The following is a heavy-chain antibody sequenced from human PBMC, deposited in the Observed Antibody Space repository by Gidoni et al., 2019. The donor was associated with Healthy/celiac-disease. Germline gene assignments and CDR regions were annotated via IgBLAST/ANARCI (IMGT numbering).Heavy chain of an antibody. V-gene: IGHV4-61*01. CDR3: AIDRDAAFDI. D-gene: IGHD3-10*01. CDR1: GGSVSSGSYY. Sequence: QVQMQESGPGLVKPSETLSLTCTVPGGSVSSGSYYWSWIRQPTGKGLEWIGYSYYSWRTNYNPSLKSRVTIAVDTSKNQFSLKLSSGTAADTAVYYCAIDRDAAFDICGQGTMVTVS. J-gene: IGHJ3*02. CDR2: SYYSWRT.